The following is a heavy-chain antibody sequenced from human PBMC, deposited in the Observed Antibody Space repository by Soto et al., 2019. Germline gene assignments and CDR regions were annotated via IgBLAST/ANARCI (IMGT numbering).Heavy chain of an antibody. CDR2: ISSSSSTI. D-gene: IGHD1-26*01. V-gene: IGHV3-48*02. Sequence: GGSLRLSCAASGFTFISYSMNWVRQAPWKGLEWVSYISSSSSTIYYADSVKGRFTISRDNAKNSLYLQMNSLRDEDTAVYYCARMMNSGSYWIYFDYCGQGTLVTVSS. CDR3: ARMMNSGSYWIYFDY. J-gene: IGHJ4*02. CDR1: GFTFISYS.